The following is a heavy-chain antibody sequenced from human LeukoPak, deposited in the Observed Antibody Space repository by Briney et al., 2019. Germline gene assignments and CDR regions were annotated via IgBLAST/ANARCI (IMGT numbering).Heavy chain of an antibody. CDR1: GGSISSYY. CDR2: IYYSGST. J-gene: IGHJ4*02. Sequence: PSETLSLTCTVSGGSISSYYWSWIRQPPGKGLEWIGYIYYSGSTNYNPSLKSRVTISVDTSKNQFSLKLSSVTAADTAVYYCARDRGGGNVFDYWGQGTLDTVSS. V-gene: IGHV4-59*01. D-gene: IGHD4-23*01. CDR3: ARDRGGGNVFDY.